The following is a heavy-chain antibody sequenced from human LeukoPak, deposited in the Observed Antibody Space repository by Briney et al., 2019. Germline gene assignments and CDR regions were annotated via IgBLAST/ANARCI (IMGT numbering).Heavy chain of an antibody. D-gene: IGHD2-15*01. V-gene: IGHV3-9*01. CDR3: AKAVGGAFDI. Sequence: PGRSLRLSCVASGFFFDDYGMHWVRQVPGKGLEWVSGISWQSRTRKYADSVRGRFTISRDNAKNSLYLQMNSLRAEDTALYYCAKAVGGAFDIWGQGTMVTVSS. J-gene: IGHJ3*02. CDR1: GFFFDDYG. CDR2: ISWQSRTR.